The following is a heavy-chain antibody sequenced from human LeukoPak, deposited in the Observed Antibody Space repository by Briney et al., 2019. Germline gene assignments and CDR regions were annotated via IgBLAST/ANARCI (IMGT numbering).Heavy chain of an antibody. CDR3: ARVYTAMAAFDI. CDR2: IIPILGIA. CDR1: GGTFSSYA. J-gene: IGHJ3*02. Sequence: SVKVSCKASGGTFSSYAISWVRQAPGQGLEWMGRIIPILGIANYAQKFQGRVTITADKSTSTAYMELSSLRSEDTAVYYCARVYTAMAAFDIWGQGTMVTVSS. V-gene: IGHV1-69*04. D-gene: IGHD5-18*01.